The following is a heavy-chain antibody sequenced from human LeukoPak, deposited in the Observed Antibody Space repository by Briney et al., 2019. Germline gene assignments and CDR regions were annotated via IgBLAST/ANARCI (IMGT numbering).Heavy chain of an antibody. CDR3: ARWGSIAVARFDY. CDR2: IYYTGST. J-gene: IGHJ4*02. V-gene: IGHV4-59*01. D-gene: IGHD6-6*01. CDR1: GGSISNYY. Sequence: PSETLSLTCTVSGGSISNYYWSWIRQPPGKGLEWIGYIYYTGSTNYNPSLTSRVNISADTSKNQFSLNLTSVTAADTAVYYCARWGSIAVARFDYWGQGTLVTVSS.